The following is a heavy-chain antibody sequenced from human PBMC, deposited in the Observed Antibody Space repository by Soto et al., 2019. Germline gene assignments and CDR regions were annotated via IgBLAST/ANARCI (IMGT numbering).Heavy chain of an antibody. CDR3: ASVGSDYDNSGYYLP. J-gene: IGHJ5*02. Sequence: SETLSLTCIVSGGSVRSSNWWSWARQTPGKGLEWIGEIYHSGSTTYNPSLKSRATISVDKSENQFSLRLKSVTAADTAVYYCASVGSDYDNSGYYLPWGPGTLGTVS. D-gene: IGHD3-22*01. CDR2: IYHSGST. CDR1: GGSVRSSNW. V-gene: IGHV4-4*02.